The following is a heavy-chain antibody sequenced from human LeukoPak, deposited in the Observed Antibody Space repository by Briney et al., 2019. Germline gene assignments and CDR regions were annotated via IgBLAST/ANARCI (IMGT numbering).Heavy chain of an antibody. V-gene: IGHV4-59*01. J-gene: IGHJ3*02. Sequence: SETLSLTCTVSGRSISIYYWRWIRHPPGEGRKWIGYIYYSGRTNFHPSLKSRVTIPVDTSKKQFTLKLSSVNAAAPAEYYWGRHLSPVDAFDISGQGTMVTASS. CDR1: GRSISIYY. CDR2: IYYSGRT. D-gene: IGHD2/OR15-2a*01. CDR3: GRHLSPVDAFDI.